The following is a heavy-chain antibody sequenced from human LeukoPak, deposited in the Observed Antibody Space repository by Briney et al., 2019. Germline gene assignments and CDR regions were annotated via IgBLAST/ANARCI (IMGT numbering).Heavy chain of an antibody. V-gene: IGHV3-23*01. CDR2: ISGGGGST. Sequence: GGSLRLSCAVSGFTFSSYAMNWVRQAPGKGLEWVSGISGGGGSTYYADSVKGRFTISRDNSKNTLYLPMNSLRTEDTAVYYCAKHHGSVFVYYYYGMDGWGQGTTVTVSS. J-gene: IGHJ6*02. CDR1: GFTFSSYA. CDR3: AKHHGSVFVYYYYGMDG. D-gene: IGHD1-26*01.